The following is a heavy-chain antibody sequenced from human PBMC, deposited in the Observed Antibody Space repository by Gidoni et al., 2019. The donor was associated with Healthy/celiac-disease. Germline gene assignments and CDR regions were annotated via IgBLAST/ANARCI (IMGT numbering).Heavy chain of an antibody. D-gene: IGHD6-6*01. V-gene: IGHV5-51*01. CDR3: ARAKYSSSFLVYYYNYGMDV. Sequence: EVQLVQSGAEVKKPGESLKISCKCSGYSFSSDWIGWVRQMPGKGLEWMGIIYPGDSDIRYSPSFQVQVTISADKSISTAYLLWSSLKASDTAMYYCARAKYSSSFLVYYYNYGMDVWGQGTTVTVSS. J-gene: IGHJ6*02. CDR1: GYSFSSDW. CDR2: IYPGDSDI.